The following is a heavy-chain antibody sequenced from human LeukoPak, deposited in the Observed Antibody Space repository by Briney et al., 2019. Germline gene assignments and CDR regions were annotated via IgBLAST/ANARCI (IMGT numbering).Heavy chain of an antibody. CDR3: ARDTHYYDSSGYYNY. Sequence: GGSLRLSCAASGFTFGNYWMHWVRQAPGKGLVWVSRINSDGSNTSYADSVKGRFTISRDNAKNTLYLQMNSLRAEDTAVYYCARDTHYYDSSGYYNYWGQGTLVTVSS. J-gene: IGHJ4*02. CDR2: INSDGSNT. CDR1: GFTFGNYW. D-gene: IGHD3-22*01. V-gene: IGHV3-74*01.